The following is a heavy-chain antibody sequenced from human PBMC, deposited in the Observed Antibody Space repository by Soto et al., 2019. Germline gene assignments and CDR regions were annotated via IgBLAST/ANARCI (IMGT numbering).Heavy chain of an antibody. Sequence: GGFLRLSCAASGFTFSSYWMHWVRQAPGKGLVWVSRINSDGSSTSYADSVKGRFTISRDNAKNTLYLQMNSLRAEDTAVYYCARDTMPDLDVDIVATPRGEPRSRYYYGMDVWGQGTTVTVSS. CDR1: GFTFSSYW. V-gene: IGHV3-74*01. CDR2: INSDGSST. D-gene: IGHD5-12*01. J-gene: IGHJ6*02. CDR3: ARDTMPDLDVDIVATPRGEPRSRYYYGMDV.